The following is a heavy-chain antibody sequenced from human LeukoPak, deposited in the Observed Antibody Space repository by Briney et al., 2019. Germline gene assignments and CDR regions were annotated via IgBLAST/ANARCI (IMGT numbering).Heavy chain of an antibody. V-gene: IGHV4-39*01. CDR3: ARHTGGAVAGTGLNY. J-gene: IGHJ4*02. CDR1: GGSISSRGYY. Sequence: SSETLSLTCTVSGGSISSRGYYWGWIRQPPGKGLEWIGSIYYSGSTYYNPSLKSRVTISVDTSKNQFSLKLSSVTAADTAVYYCARHTGGAVAGTGLNYWGQGTPVTVSS. D-gene: IGHD6-19*01. CDR2: IYYSGST.